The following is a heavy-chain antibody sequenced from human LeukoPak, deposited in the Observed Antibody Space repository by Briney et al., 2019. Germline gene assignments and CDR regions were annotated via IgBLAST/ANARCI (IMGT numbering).Heavy chain of an antibody. CDR1: GFTFSSYE. CDR2: ISSSGSTI. J-gene: IGHJ3*02. V-gene: IGHV3-48*03. Sequence: PGGSLRLSCAASGFTFSSYEMNWVRDAPGKGLEWVSYISSSGSTIYYAESVKGRFTISRDNAKNSLYLQMNSLRAEDTAVYYCARVGERIQLWFGAFDIWGQGTMVAVSS. CDR3: ARVGERIQLWFGAFDI. D-gene: IGHD5-18*01.